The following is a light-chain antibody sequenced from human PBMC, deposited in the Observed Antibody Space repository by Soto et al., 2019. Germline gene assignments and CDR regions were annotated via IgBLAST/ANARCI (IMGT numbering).Light chain of an antibody. CDR2: LGS. Sequence: DIVMTQSPLSLPVTPGEPASISCRSSQSLLHSNGYNYLDWYLQKPGQSPQFLIYLGSNRASGVPDRFSGSGAGTDCTLTISRVEAEDVGVYYCLQALQMPPTFGLGTRVEIK. CDR1: QSLLHSNGYNY. V-gene: IGKV2-28*01. J-gene: IGKJ1*01. CDR3: LQALQMPPT.